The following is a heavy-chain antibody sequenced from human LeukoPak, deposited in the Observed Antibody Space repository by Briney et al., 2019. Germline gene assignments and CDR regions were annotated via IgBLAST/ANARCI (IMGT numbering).Heavy chain of an antibody. CDR3: ASYSYYYDSSGYFDY. CDR1: GGSVSSYY. J-gene: IGHJ4*02. Sequence: SETLSLTCTVSGGSVSSYYWSWIRQPPGKGLEWIGYIYYSGSTNYNPSLKSRVTISVDTSKNQFSLKLSSVTAADTAVYYCASYSYYYDSSGYFDYWGQGTLVTVSS. D-gene: IGHD3-22*01. V-gene: IGHV4-59*02. CDR2: IYYSGST.